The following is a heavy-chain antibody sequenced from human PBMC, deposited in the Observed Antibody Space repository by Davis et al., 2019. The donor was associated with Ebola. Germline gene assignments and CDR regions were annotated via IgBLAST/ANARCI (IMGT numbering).Heavy chain of an antibody. CDR2: IWYDGSNK. V-gene: IGHV3-33*08. D-gene: IGHD1-26*01. Sequence: GESLKISCAASGFTFSGSAMHWVRQAPGKGLEWVAVIWYDGSNKYYADSVKGRFTISRDNSKNTLYLQMNSLRAEDTAVYYCARQYRYSGSYYYFDYWGQGTLVTVSS. CDR1: GFTFSGSA. CDR3: ARQYRYSGSYYYFDY. J-gene: IGHJ4*02.